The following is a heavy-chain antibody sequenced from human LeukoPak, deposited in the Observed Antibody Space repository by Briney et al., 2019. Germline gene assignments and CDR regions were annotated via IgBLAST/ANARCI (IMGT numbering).Heavy chain of an antibody. CDR3: AREARGSRRDFDY. CDR1: GFSFSDFY. CDR2: IGTRSNPI. D-gene: IGHD1-14*01. V-gene: IGHV3-11*01. J-gene: IGHJ4*02. Sequence: PGGSLRLSCAASGFSFSDFYMSWIRQAPGMRLEWISYIGTRSNPIYYADSVKGRFTISRDDAKNSLYLQMNSLRDEDTAVYFCAREARGSRRDFDYWGQGILVTVSS.